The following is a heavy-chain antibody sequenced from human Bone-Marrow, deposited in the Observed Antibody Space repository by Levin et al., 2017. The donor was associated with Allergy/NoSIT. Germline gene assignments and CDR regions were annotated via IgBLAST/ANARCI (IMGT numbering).Heavy chain of an antibody. CDR1: GFTLSSHV. CDR2: ISAGGGSA. CDR3: AKDREVTTISSGFDY. Sequence: LSLTCAASGFTLSSHVINWVRQVPGKGLEWVSAISAGGGSAYYGDPVNGRFTVSRDNSKNMVYLQMNSLRVEDTATYYCAKDREVTTISSGFDYWGQGTPVTVSS. V-gene: IGHV3-23*01. J-gene: IGHJ4*02. D-gene: IGHD5-12*01.